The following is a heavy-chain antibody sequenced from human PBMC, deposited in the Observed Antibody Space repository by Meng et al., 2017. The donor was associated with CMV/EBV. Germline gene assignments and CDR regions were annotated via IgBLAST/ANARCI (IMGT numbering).Heavy chain of an antibody. CDR3: ARAQYSSSCDY. V-gene: IGHV4-30-4*08. CDR1: CCDTSSGNYC. J-gene: IGHJ4*02. Sequence: LPECGPGLGQPSQALALTCTVSCCDTSSGNYCWSWVRQPPGKGLELIGDIYYSGSTYYNPSLKSRVTISVDTSKNQFSLKLSSVTAADTAVYYCARAQYSSSCDYWGQGTLVTVSS. CDR2: IYYSGST. D-gene: IGHD6-13*01.